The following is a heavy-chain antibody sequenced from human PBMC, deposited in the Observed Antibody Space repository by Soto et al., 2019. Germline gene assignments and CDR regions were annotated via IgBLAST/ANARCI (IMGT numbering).Heavy chain of an antibody. Sequence: EASVKVSCKASGYTFTSYYMHWVRQAPGQGLEWMGIINPSGGSTSYAQKFQGRVTMTRDTSTSTVYMELSSLRSEDTAVYYCARYIAVPGTRYYYGMDVWGQGTTVTVSS. CDR2: INPSGGST. D-gene: IGHD6-19*01. CDR1: GYTFTSYY. CDR3: ARYIAVPGTRYYYGMDV. V-gene: IGHV1-46*01. J-gene: IGHJ6*02.